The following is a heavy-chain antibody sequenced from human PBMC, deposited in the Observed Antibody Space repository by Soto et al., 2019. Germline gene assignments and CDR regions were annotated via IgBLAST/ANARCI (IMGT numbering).Heavy chain of an antibody. D-gene: IGHD3-22*01. J-gene: IGHJ4*02. V-gene: IGHV3-48*03. CDR3: ARQTMIVVVITLDY. CDR1: GFTFSSYE. Sequence: GGSLRLSCAASGFTFSSYEMNWVRQAPGKGLEWVSYISSSGSTIYYADSVKGRFTISRDNAKNSLYLQMNSLRAEDTAVYYCARQTMIVVVITLDYWGQGTLVTVSS. CDR2: ISSSGSTI.